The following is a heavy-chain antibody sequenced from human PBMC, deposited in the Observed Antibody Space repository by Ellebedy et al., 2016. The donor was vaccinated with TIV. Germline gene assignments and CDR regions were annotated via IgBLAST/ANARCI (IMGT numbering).Heavy chain of an antibody. CDR3: ANMAWGNEDYSVDS. CDR1: GFLFNQYG. J-gene: IGHJ5*01. Sequence: GESLKISCAASGFLFNQYGMHWVRQAPGKGLKWVAVIANDGRNKYYGDSVKGRFTISRDNSKNTLYLQMNSLKVEDTAVYYCANMAWGNEDYSVDSWGQGTLVTVSS. CDR2: IANDGRNK. V-gene: IGHV3-30*18. D-gene: IGHD2-21*01.